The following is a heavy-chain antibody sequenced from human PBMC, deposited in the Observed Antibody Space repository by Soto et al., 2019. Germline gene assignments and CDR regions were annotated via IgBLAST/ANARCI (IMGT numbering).Heavy chain of an antibody. J-gene: IGHJ4*02. Sequence: PGGSLRLPCAASGYTFSSYEMNWVRQAPGKGLEWVSYISSSGSKIYYADSVKGRFTISRDNAKNSLYLQMNSLRAEDTAVYYCARDLATFGVVIGYWGQGTLVTVSS. CDR2: ISSSGSKI. D-gene: IGHD3-3*01. CDR1: GYTFSSYE. CDR3: ARDLATFGVVIGY. V-gene: IGHV3-48*03.